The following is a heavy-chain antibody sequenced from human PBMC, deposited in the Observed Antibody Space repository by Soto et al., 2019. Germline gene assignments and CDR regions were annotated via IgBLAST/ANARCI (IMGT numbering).Heavy chain of an antibody. D-gene: IGHD5-18*01. V-gene: IGHV3-23*01. J-gene: IGHJ4*01. CDR2: ISGIGHST. Sequence: PGGSLRLSCAASGFTFSSYAMSWVRQAPGKGLEWVSSISGIGHSTYYADSVKGRFTISRDNSKNTLFLQMSSLRAEDTAVYYCAKRIMDTIGQFDSWGQGTLVTVSS. CDR1: GFTFSSYA. CDR3: AKRIMDTIGQFDS.